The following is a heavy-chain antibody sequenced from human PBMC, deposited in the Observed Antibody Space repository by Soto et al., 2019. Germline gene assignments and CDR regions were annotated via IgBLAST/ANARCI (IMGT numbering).Heavy chain of an antibody. CDR3: AREGAAAGFDY. J-gene: IGHJ4*02. V-gene: IGHV1-69*13. CDR1: GGTFSSYA. CDR2: IIPIFGTA. D-gene: IGHD6-13*01. Sequence: SVKVSCKASGGTFSSYAISWVRQAPGQGLEWMGGIIPIFGTANYAQKFQGRVTITADESTSTAYMELGSLRSENTAGYYCAREGAAAGFDYWGQGTLVTVSS.